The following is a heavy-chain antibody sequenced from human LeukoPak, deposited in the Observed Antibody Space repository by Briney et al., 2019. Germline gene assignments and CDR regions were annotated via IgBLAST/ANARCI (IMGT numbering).Heavy chain of an antibody. CDR2: INWNGGST. Sequence: GGSLRLSCAASGFTFSNAWMTWVRQAPGKGLEWVSGINWNGGSTGYADSVKGRFSISRDNAKNSLYLQMNSLRAEDTALYYCARTPRRGYSSYYYYGMDVWGQGTTVTVSS. D-gene: IGHD5-18*01. CDR3: ARTPRRGYSSYYYYGMDV. CDR1: GFTFSNAW. J-gene: IGHJ6*02. V-gene: IGHV3-20*04.